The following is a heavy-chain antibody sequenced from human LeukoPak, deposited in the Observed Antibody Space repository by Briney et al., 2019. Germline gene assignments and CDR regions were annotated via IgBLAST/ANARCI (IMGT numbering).Heavy chain of an antibody. D-gene: IGHD5-12*01. CDR3: ARGRSGYDYFDY. CDR1: GDSVSSNSAA. CDR2: TYYRSKWSH. V-gene: IGHV6-1*01. J-gene: IGHJ4*02. Sequence: SQTLSLTCAISGDSVSSNSAAWNWIRQFPSRGLEWLGRTYYRSKWSHDYAISVKSRIIINPDTSENQFSLQLMSVTPDDTAVYYCARGRSGYDYFDYWGQGTVVTVSS.